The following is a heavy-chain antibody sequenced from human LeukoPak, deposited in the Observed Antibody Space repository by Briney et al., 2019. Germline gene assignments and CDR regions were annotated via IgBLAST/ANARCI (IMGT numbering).Heavy chain of an antibody. CDR2: ISYDGSNK. J-gene: IGHJ4*02. CDR3: ARDLSITIFGVGSNDLPDY. CDR1: GFTFSSYA. D-gene: IGHD3-3*01. Sequence: GGSLRLSCAASGFTFSSYAMHWVRQAPGKGLEWVAVISYDGSNKYYADSVKGRFTISRDNSKNTLYLQMNSLRAEDTAVYYCARDLSITIFGVGSNDLPDYWGQGTLVTVSS. V-gene: IGHV3-30-3*01.